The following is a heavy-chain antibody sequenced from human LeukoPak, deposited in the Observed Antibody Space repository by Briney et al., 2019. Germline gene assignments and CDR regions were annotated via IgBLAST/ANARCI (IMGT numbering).Heavy chain of an antibody. CDR2: ISGSGGST. V-gene: IGHV3-23*01. D-gene: IGHD2-15*01. J-gene: IGHJ4*02. Sequence: GGSLRLSCAASGFTFSDYYMSWVRQAPGKGLEWVSAISGSGGSTYYADSVKGRFTISRDNSKSTLFLKMNSLRAEDTAIYYCAKNLRCSGGSCYSRDENYWGQGTLVTVSS. CDR3: AKNLRCSGGSCYSRDENY. CDR1: GFTFSDYY.